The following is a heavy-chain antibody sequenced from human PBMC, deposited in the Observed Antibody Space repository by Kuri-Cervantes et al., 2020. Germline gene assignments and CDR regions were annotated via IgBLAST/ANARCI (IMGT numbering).Heavy chain of an antibody. J-gene: IGHJ6*02. CDR3: ARLHYLYGMDV. Sequence: SETLSLTCTVSGGSINSGDYFWSWIRQPPGKGLEWIGYIYYSGSAYYNPSLKTRVTISVDTSKNQFSLRLSSVTAADATVYYCARLHYLYGMDVWGQGNTVNVSS. D-gene: IGHD3-10*01. CDR2: IYYSGSA. V-gene: IGHV4-30-4*01. CDR1: GGSINSGDYF.